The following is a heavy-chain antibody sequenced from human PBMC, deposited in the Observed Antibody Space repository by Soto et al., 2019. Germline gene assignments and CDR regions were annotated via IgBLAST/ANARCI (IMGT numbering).Heavy chain of an antibody. V-gene: IGHV3-7*05. Sequence: EVQLVESGGGLVQPGGSLRLSCAASGFTFSSYWMSWVRQAPGKGLEWVANIKQDGSEKYYVDSVKGRFTISRDNAKNSLYLQMNSLRAEDTAVYYCASRDITRVRGVYYYYGMDVGGQGTTVTVSS. CDR3: ASRDITRVRGVYYYYGMDV. J-gene: IGHJ6*02. CDR2: IKQDGSEK. D-gene: IGHD3-10*01. CDR1: GFTFSSYW.